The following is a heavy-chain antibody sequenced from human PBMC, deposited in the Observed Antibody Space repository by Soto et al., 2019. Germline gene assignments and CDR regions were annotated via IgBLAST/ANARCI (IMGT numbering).Heavy chain of an antibody. CDR1: GYSVSSSNAA. D-gene: IGHD6-19*01. Sequence: SHTPLLPCAISGYSVSSSNAALNWIRQSPSRGLEWLGRTYYMSKWYNDNAISVKSRITINPDTSKNQFSLQLNSVTPEDTAVYYCARGVPDRTYSSGWSGVPPWFDPWGQGTLVTVSS. J-gene: IGHJ5*02. CDR2: TYYMSKWYN. CDR3: ARGVPDRTYSSGWSGVPPWFDP. V-gene: IGHV6-1*01.